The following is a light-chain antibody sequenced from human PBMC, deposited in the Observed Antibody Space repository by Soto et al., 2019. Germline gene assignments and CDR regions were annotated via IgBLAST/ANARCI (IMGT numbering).Light chain of an antibody. CDR1: QSGTSRY. Sequence: IVLTQSPGTLSLSPGERATLSCRAGQSGTSRYIAWYQQKPGQAPRLLVYGASTRATGIPVRFSGSGSGTDFTLTISRLEPDDFALYYCQQYGTSQLTFSGGIKVEI. CDR3: QQYGTSQLT. CDR2: GAS. V-gene: IGKV3-20*01. J-gene: IGKJ4*01.